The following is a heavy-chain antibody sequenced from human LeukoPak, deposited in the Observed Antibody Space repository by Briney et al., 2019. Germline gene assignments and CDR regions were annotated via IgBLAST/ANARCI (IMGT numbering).Heavy chain of an antibody. Sequence: GGSLRLSCAASGFTFSSYSMNWVRQAPGKGLEWVSSISSSSSYIYYADSVKGRFTISRDNAKNSLYLQMNSLRAEDTAVYYCASLSTYYCDSRCMDVWGQGTTVTVSS. D-gene: IGHD3-22*01. V-gene: IGHV3-21*01. J-gene: IGHJ6*02. CDR1: GFTFSSYS. CDR2: ISSSSSYI. CDR3: ASLSTYYCDSRCMDV.